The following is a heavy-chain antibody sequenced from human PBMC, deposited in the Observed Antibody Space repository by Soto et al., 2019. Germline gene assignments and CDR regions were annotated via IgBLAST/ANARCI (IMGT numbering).Heavy chain of an antibody. CDR3: AREWYYDFWSGYSVSCGFDP. Sequence: ASVKVSCKASGYTFTSYAMHWVRQAPGQRLEWMGWINAGNGNTKYSQKFQGRVTITRDTSASTAYMELSSLRSEDTAVYYCAREWYYDFWSGYSVSCGFDPWGQGTLVTVSS. V-gene: IGHV1-3*01. CDR1: GYTFTSYA. CDR2: INAGNGNT. D-gene: IGHD3-3*01. J-gene: IGHJ5*02.